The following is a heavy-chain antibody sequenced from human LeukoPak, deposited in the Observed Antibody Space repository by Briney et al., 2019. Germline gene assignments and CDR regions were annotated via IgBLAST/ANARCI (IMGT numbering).Heavy chain of an antibody. Sequence: ASVKVSCKASGYTFTSYYMHWVRQAPGQGLEWMGIINPSGGSTSYAQKFQGRVTMTRDTSTSTVYMELSSLRSEDTAVYYCARSRLPDIVLPIGPDYHYGMDVWGQGTTVTVSS. J-gene: IGHJ6*02. CDR3: ARSRLPDIVLPIGPDYHYGMDV. V-gene: IGHV1-46*01. CDR1: GYTFTSYY. D-gene: IGHD2-15*01. CDR2: INPSGGST.